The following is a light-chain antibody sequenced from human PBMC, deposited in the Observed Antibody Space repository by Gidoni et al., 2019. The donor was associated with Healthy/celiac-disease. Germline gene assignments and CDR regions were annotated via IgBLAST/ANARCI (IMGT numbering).Light chain of an antibody. CDR3: QQYYSTPWT. Sequence: DIVMTQSPDSLAVSPGERATINCKSSQSVLYSSNKENYLAWYQQKPGQTTKLPIYWDSTRESGVPDRFSGSGSGTDFTLTISSLQAEDVAVYYCQQYYSTPWTFGQGTKVEIK. J-gene: IGKJ1*01. CDR1: QSVLYSSNKENY. V-gene: IGKV4-1*01. CDR2: WDS.